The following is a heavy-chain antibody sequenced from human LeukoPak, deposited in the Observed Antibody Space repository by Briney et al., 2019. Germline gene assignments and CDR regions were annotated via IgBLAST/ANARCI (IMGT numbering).Heavy chain of an antibody. J-gene: IGHJ4*02. CDR3: ARVRYDSSGYYYGFDY. Sequence: ASVKVSCKVSGYTFTNFGISWVRQAPGQGLEWMGWISVYNGNANYAQKLQDRVTMTTDTSTSTAYLELRSLRSDDTAVYYCARVRYDSSGYYYGFDYWGQGTLVTVSS. D-gene: IGHD3-22*01. CDR1: GYTFTNFG. V-gene: IGHV1-18*01. CDR2: ISVYNGNA.